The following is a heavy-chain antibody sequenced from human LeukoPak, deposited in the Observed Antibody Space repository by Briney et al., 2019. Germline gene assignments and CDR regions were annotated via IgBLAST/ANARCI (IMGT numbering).Heavy chain of an antibody. D-gene: IGHD6-13*01. V-gene: IGHV1-18*01. CDR1: GCTFTSYG. CDR3: ARDLGYSSSWTLLDYYYYYGMDV. J-gene: IGHJ6*02. CDR2: ISAYNGNT. Sequence: ASVKVSCKASGCTFTSYGISWVRQAPGQGLEWMGWISAYNGNTNYAQKLQGRVTMTTDTSTSTAYMELRSLRSDDTAVYYCARDLGYSSSWTLLDYYYYYGMDVWGQGTTVTVSS.